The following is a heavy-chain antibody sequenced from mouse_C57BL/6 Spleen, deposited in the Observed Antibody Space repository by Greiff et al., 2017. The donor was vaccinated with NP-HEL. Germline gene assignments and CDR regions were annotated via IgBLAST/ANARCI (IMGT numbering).Heavy chain of an antibody. D-gene: IGHD2-4*01. CDR1: GYTFTGYW. V-gene: IGHV1-9*01. CDR3: ARRDYDYDERYWYFDV. Sequence: QVQLKESGAELMKPGASVKLSCKATGYTFTGYWIEWVKQRPGHGLEWIGEILPGSGSTNYNEKFKGKATFTADTSSNTAYMQLSSLTTEDSAIYYCARRDYDYDERYWYFDVWGTGTTVTVSS. J-gene: IGHJ1*03. CDR2: ILPGSGST.